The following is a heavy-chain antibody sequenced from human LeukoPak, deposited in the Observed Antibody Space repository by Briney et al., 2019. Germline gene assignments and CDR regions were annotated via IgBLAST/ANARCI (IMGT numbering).Heavy chain of an antibody. Sequence: PGGSLRLSCAASGFTFSSYSMNWVRQAPGKGLEWVSSISSSSSYIYYADSVKGRFTISRDNAKNPLYLQMNSLRAEDTAVYYCARDRLPGLTGYYSPFDYWGQGTLVTVSS. V-gene: IGHV3-21*01. J-gene: IGHJ4*02. CDR2: ISSSSSYI. D-gene: IGHD3-9*01. CDR3: ARDRLPGLTGYYSPFDY. CDR1: GFTFSSYS.